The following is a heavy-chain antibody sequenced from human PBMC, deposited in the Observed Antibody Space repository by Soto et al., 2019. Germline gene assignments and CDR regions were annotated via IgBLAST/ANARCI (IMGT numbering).Heavy chain of an antibody. CDR3: AREVGDSSRWYFDY. J-gene: IGHJ4*02. D-gene: IGHD6-13*01. V-gene: IGHV6-1*01. Sequence: PSQTLSLTCAISGDSVSSNSAAWNWVRQSPSRGLEWLGRTYYRSKWNNDYAVSVKRRITINPDTSKNQFSLQLNSVTPEDTAVYYCAREVGDSSRWYFDYWGQGTLVTVSS. CDR1: GDSVSSNSAA. CDR2: TYYRSKWNN.